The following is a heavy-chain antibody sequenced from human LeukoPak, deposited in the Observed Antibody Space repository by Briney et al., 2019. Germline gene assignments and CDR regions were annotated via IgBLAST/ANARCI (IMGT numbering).Heavy chain of an antibody. CDR1: GFTFSSYG. J-gene: IGHJ4*02. CDR2: INSDGSST. CDR3: ARGPSMSGRYYSGDY. V-gene: IGHV3-74*01. Sequence: GGSLRLSCAASGFTFSSYGMHWVRQAPGKGLVWVSRINSDGSSTSYADSVRGRFTISRDNAKSTLYLQMNSLRAEDTALYYCARGPSMSGRYYSGDYWGQGTLVTVSP. D-gene: IGHD3-10*01.